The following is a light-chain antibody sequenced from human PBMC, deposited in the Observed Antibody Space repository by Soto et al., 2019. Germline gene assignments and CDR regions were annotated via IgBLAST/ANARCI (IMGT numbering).Light chain of an antibody. Sequence: EIVLTQSPGTLSLSPGERDTLSCRASQSVSSSYLAWYQQKPGQAPRLLIYGASSRATGIPDRFSGSGSGTDFTLTISRLEPEDFAVYYCQHYGSSPQTFGQGTKVDI. CDR2: GAS. CDR1: QSVSSSY. J-gene: IGKJ1*01. CDR3: QHYGSSPQT. V-gene: IGKV3-20*01.